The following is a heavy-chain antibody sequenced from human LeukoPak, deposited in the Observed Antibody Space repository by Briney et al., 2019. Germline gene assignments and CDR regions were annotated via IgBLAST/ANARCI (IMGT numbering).Heavy chain of an antibody. D-gene: IGHD3-22*01. J-gene: IGHJ4*02. CDR1: GGSFSGYY. CDR3: ATLGRGYYYFDF. CDR2: INHSGST. Sequence: SETLSLTCAVYGGSFSGYYWSWIRQPPGKGLEWIGEINHSGSTNYNPSLKSRVTISVDTSKNQFSLKLSSVTAADTAVYFCATLGRGYYYFDFWGQGTLVTVSS. V-gene: IGHV4-34*01.